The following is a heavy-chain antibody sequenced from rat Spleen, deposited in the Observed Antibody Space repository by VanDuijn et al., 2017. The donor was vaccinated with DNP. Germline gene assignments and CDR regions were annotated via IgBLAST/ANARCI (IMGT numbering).Heavy chain of an antibody. CDR2: ILYDGSRT. CDR1: GFTFSDYN. CDR3: ATFEGRDA. J-gene: IGHJ4*01. Sequence: EVQLVESGGDLVQPGRSLKLSCAASGFTFSDYNMAWVRQAPTKGLEWVATILYDGSRTYYRDSVKGRFTISRDNAKSTLYLQMDSLRSEDTATYYSATFEGRDAWGRGTSVTVSS. D-gene: IGHD1-11*01. V-gene: IGHV5S10*01.